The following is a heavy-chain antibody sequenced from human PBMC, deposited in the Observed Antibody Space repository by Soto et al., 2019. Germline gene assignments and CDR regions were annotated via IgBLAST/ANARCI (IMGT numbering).Heavy chain of an antibody. CDR1: GYSISAYY. CDR2: IDPKNGGT. CDR3: GRDDYGIFPY. V-gene: IGHV1-2*02. D-gene: IGHD3-10*01. Sequence: ASVKVSCKASGYSISAYYIHWVRQAPGQGLEWMVCIDPKNGGTVSAQKFQGRLTMTRDTSISTVYMDLSGLTSDDTALYYCGRDDYGIFPYWGQGSLVNVSS. J-gene: IGHJ4*02.